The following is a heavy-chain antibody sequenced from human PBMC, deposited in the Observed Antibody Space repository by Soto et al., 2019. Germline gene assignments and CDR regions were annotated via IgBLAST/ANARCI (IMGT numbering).Heavy chain of an antibody. CDR2: IKEDGSEK. J-gene: IGHJ5*02. CDR3: ARAYSSPNWFDP. Sequence: GGSLRLSCAASGFTFISYWMSWVRQAPGKGLEWVANIKEDGSEKYYVDSVKGRFTISRDNAKNSLYLQMNSLRAEDTAVYYCARAYSSPNWFDPWGQGTLVTVSS. V-gene: IGHV3-7*03. D-gene: IGHD3-22*01. CDR1: GFTFISYW.